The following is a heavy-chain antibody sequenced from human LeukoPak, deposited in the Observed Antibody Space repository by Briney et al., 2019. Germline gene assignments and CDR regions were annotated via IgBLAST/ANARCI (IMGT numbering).Heavy chain of an antibody. CDR3: ARLSGRWGDYYGMDV. CDR2: IYYSGNT. CDR1: GGSISSSSYY. D-gene: IGHD3-16*01. V-gene: IGHV4-39*01. Sequence: SETLSLTCTVSGGSISSSSYYWGWVRQPPGKGLEWIGSIYYSGNTYYNPSLKSRVTISVATSKNQFSLKLSSVTAADTAVFYCARLSGRWGDYYGMDVWGQGTTVTVSS. J-gene: IGHJ6*02.